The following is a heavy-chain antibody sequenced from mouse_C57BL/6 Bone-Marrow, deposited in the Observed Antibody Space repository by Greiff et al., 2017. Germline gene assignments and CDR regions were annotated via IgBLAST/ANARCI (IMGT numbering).Heavy chain of an antibody. CDR3: ARPCYINYWYFDV. J-gene: IGHJ1*03. Sequence: QVQLQQPGAELVKPGASVKMSCKASGYTFTSYWITWVKQRPGQGLEWIGDIYPGSGSTNYNEKFKGKATLTVVTSSSTAYMQLSSLTSEDSAVYYCARPCYINYWYFDVWGTGTTVTVSS. CDR2: IYPGSGST. V-gene: IGHV1-55*01. CDR1: GYTFTSYW. D-gene: IGHD2-5*01.